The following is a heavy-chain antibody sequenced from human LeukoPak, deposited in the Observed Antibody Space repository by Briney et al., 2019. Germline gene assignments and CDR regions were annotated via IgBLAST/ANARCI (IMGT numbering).Heavy chain of an antibody. J-gene: IGHJ3*02. Sequence: KSSETLSLTCTVSGSGGSINSHYWSWIRQSPGKGLEWIGYIYYSGSTNYNPSLKSRVTISVDSSKNQFSLRLSSVTAADTAVYYCARGPYGDNRDAFDIWGQGTMVTVSS. CDR3: ARGPYGDNRDAFDI. CDR1: GSGGSINSHY. V-gene: IGHV4-59*11. CDR2: IYYSGST. D-gene: IGHD4-23*01.